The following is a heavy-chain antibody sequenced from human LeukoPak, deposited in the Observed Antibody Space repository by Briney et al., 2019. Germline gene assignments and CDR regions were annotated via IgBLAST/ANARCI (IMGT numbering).Heavy chain of an antibody. CDR1: GFTFSSYG. CDR3: ARGSTTYKSYFDY. Sequence: GGSLRLSCAASGFTFSSYGMHWVRQAPGKGLEWVAVIWYDGSNKYYADSVKGRFTISRDNSKNTLYLQMNSLRAADTAVYYCARGSTTYKSYFDYWGQGTLVTVSS. CDR2: IWYDGSNK. D-gene: IGHD2-2*01. V-gene: IGHV3-33*01. J-gene: IGHJ4*02.